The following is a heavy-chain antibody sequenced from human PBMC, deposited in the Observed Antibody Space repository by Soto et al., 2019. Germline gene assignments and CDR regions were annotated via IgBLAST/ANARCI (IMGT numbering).Heavy chain of an antibody. CDR3: ARELGTRYYFDY. J-gene: IGHJ4*02. Sequence: QVQLVESGGGVVQPGRSLRLSCAASGFTFSSYAMHWVRQAPGKGLEWVAVISYDGSNKYYPDSVKGRFTISRDNSKNTLYLQMNSLRAEDTAVYYCARELGTRYYFDYWGQGTLVTVSS. D-gene: IGHD3-16*01. V-gene: IGHV3-30-3*01. CDR2: ISYDGSNK. CDR1: GFTFSSYA.